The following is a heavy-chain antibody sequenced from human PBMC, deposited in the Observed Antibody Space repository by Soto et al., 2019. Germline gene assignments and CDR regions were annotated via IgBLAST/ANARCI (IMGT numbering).Heavy chain of an antibody. D-gene: IGHD3-9*01. V-gene: IGHV3-33*01. J-gene: IGHJ4*02. Sequence: GGSLRLSCAASGFTLSTCAMHWVRQAPGKGLEWVAVIWYDGSNKYYADSVKGRFTISRDNSKNTLYLQMDSLRAEDTAVYYCVRDTLRHFDWLSFDHWGRGTLVTVSS. CDR2: IWYDGSNK. CDR1: GFTLSTCA. CDR3: VRDTLRHFDWLSFDH.